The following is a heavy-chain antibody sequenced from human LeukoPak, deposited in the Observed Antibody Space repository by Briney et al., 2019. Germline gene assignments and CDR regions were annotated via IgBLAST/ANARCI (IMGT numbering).Heavy chain of an antibody. V-gene: IGHV3-23*01. CDR3: AKDAGLQPLLYYFDY. Sequence: GGSLRLSCAASGFTFSSYAMSWVRQAPGEGLEWVSAISGSGGSTYYADSVKGRFTISRDNSKNTLYLQMNSLRAEDTAVYYCAKDAGLQPLLYYFDYWGQGTLVTVSS. CDR1: GFTFSSYA. CDR2: ISGSGGST. D-gene: IGHD4-11*01. J-gene: IGHJ4*02.